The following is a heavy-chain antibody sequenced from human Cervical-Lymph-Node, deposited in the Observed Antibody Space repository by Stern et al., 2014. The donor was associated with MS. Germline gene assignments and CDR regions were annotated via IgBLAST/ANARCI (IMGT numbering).Heavy chain of an antibody. CDR2: IYYSGNT. V-gene: IGHV4-59*08. J-gene: IGHJ4*02. CDR3: ARRRAALES. Sequence: VQLLQSGPGLVKPSETLSLTCSVSGGSITSYYWSWIRQPPGKGLEWIGYIYYSGNTNYNPSLKSRVTISLDTSKTQFSLKLPSVTAADTAVYYCARRRAALESWGQGALVTVSS. CDR1: GGSITSYY. D-gene: IGHD6-25*01.